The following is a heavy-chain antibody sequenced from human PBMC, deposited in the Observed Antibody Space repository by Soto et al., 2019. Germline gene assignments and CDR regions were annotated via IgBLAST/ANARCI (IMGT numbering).Heavy chain of an antibody. CDR3: STELRSHY. CDR1: GFTFSNVW. Sequence: GLSLRLSCAASGFTFSNVWMIWVRQATGKGLARLGRITSTSDGETSDYAAPVKDRFTISRDDSKNTLYLQMNSLKTEDTAVYYCSTELRSHYWGQGTLVTVSS. CDR2: ITSTSDGETS. J-gene: IGHJ4*02. D-gene: IGHD2-8*01. V-gene: IGHV3-15*01.